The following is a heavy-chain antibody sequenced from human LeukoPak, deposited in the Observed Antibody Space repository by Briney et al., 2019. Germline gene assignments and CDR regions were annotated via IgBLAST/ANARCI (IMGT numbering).Heavy chain of an antibody. Sequence: PSETLSLTCNDSGGSISGYHWSWIRQPPGKGLEWLGYIYYSGSSNYNPSLKSRVTISADTFKNQFSLKLSSVTAADTAVYYCARVPRSYYYYYYMDVWGKGTTVTVSS. CDR2: IYYSGSS. CDR3: ARVPRSYYYYYYMDV. V-gene: IGHV4-59*01. CDR1: GGSISGYH. J-gene: IGHJ6*03.